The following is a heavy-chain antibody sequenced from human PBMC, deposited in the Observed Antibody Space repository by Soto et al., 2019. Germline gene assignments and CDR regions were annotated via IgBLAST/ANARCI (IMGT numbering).Heavy chain of an antibody. J-gene: IGHJ3*02. CDR3: TTGIVYAHGAFDI. V-gene: IGHV3-15*07. CDR1: SVSNVW. Sequence: SVSNVWMNWVRQAPGKGLEWVGRIKSKTDGGTTDYAAPVKGRFTISRDDSKNTLYLQMNSLKTEDTAVYYWTTGIVYAHGAFDIWGQGTMVTVSS. CDR2: IKSKTDGGTT. D-gene: IGHD3-16*02.